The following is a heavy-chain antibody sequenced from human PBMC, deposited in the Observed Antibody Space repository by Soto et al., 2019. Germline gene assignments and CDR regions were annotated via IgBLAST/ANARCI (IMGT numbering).Heavy chain of an antibody. CDR3: VTDEVPQ. V-gene: IGHV3-15*07. Sequence: EVQVVESGGGLVKPGGSLRLSCAASSFRLSDAWVHWVRQAPGKGLQWVGRIKRDADGGTTDYAAPVKGRFIISRDDSKNTLFLHMNSLISDDTGVYYCVTDEVPQWGQGTLVTVSP. CDR1: SFRLSDAW. CDR2: IKRDADGGTT. J-gene: IGHJ4*02.